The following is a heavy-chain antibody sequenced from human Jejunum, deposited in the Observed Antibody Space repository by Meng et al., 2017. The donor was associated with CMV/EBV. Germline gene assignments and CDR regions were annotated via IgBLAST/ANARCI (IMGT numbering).Heavy chain of an antibody. J-gene: IGHJ3*02. CDR1: Y. CDR2: IYSDHSGGAT. V-gene: IGHV3-11*04. D-gene: IGHD2-2*02. CDR3: AGEGYCISTGCYTSDAFDI. Sequence: YISWVRQAPGKGLEWVSIIYSDHSGGATYYADSVEGRFTISRDNAKNTLYLQMNSLRAEDTAVYYCAGEGYCISTGCYTSDAFDIWGQGTMVTVSS.